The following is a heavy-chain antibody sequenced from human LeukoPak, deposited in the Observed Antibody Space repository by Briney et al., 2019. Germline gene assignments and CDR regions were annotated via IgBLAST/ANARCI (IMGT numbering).Heavy chain of an antibody. Sequence: SETLSLTCTVSGGSISGYYWSWIRQPPGKGLEWIGYIYYSGSTNYNPSLKSRVTISVDTSKNQFSLKLTSVTAADTAVYYCAREYSSGWYRAFDHWGQGTLVTVSS. CDR3: AREYSSGWYRAFDH. V-gene: IGHV4-59*01. D-gene: IGHD6-19*01. CDR1: GGSISGYY. CDR2: IYYSGST. J-gene: IGHJ4*02.